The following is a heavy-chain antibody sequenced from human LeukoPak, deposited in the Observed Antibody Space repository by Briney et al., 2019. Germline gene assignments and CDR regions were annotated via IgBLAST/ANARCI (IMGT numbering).Heavy chain of an antibody. CDR3: ASGTLAPYYYGMDV. Sequence: PGGSLRLSCAASGFTFSSYWMHWVRQAPGKGLVWVSRINSDGSSTSYADSVKGRFTISRDNAKNTLYLQMNSLRAEDTAVYYCASGTLAPYYYGMDVWGQGTTVTVSS. CDR2: INSDGSST. CDR1: GFTFSSYW. J-gene: IGHJ6*02. V-gene: IGHV3-74*01. D-gene: IGHD1-26*01.